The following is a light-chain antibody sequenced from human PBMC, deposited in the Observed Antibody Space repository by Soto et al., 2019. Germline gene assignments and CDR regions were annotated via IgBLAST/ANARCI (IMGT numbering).Light chain of an antibody. CDR2: QDT. V-gene: IGLV3-1*01. J-gene: IGLJ1*01. CDR3: QAWDSSTAV. CDR1: KLGDKY. Sequence: SYELTQPPSVSVSPGQTASIPCSGDKLGDKYACWYQQKPGQSPVLLIYQDTKRPSGIPERFSGSNSGNTATLTISVTQAMEEADYYCQAWDSSTAVFGTGTKLTVL.